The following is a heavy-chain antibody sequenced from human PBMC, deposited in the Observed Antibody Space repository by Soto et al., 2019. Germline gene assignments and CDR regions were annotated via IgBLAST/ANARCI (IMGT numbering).Heavy chain of an antibody. J-gene: IGHJ4*02. CDR1: GGTVNSCY. D-gene: IGHD2-8*01. CDR3: ARPDRYCTNGVCYFDY. V-gene: IGHV4-59*08. CDR2: IYYSGST. Sequence: LTGAACGGTVNSCYCTWTRKPQGKGLEWIGYIYYSGSTHYNPSLKSRVTISVDTSKNQFSLKLSSVTAADTAVYYCARPDRYCTNGVCYFDYWGQGTLVTVSS.